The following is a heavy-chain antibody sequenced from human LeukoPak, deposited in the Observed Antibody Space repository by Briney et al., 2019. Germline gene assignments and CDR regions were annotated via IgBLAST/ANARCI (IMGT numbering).Heavy chain of an antibody. CDR3: ARDLYYYDSSGYYPPDY. V-gene: IGHV3-33*01. D-gene: IGHD3-22*01. J-gene: IGHJ4*02. Sequence: PGGSLRLSCAASGFTFSSYGMHWVRQAPGKGLEWVAVIWYDGSNKYYADSVKGRFTISRDNSKNTLYLQMNSLRAEDTAVYYCARDLYYYDSSGYYPPDYWGQGTLVTVSS. CDR2: IWYDGSNK. CDR1: GFTFSSYG.